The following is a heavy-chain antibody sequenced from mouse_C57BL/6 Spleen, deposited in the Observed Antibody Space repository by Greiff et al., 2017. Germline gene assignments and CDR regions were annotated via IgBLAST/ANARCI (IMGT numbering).Heavy chain of an antibody. V-gene: IGHV1-55*01. CDR1: GYTFTSYW. CDR3: ASWGITTVVAAGEY. D-gene: IGHD1-1*01. CDR2: IYPGSGST. Sequence: VQLQQPVAELVKPGASVKMSCKASGYTFTSYWITWVKQRPGQGLEWIGDIYPGSGSTNYNEKFKSKATLTVDTSSSTAYMQLSSLTSEDSAVYYCASWGITTVVAAGEYWGPGTTLTVSS. J-gene: IGHJ2*01.